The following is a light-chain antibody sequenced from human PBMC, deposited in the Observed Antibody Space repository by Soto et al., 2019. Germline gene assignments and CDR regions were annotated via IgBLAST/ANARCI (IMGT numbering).Light chain of an antibody. CDR3: QQSYISPWT. V-gene: IGKV1-39*01. CDR2: AAS. CDR1: QTISTY. Sequence: DIQMTQSPSSLSASIGDRVTITCRASQTISTYLNWYQQQLGKAPKLLIYAASTLQSGVPSRFSGSGSGTEFTLTISSLHPEDFASYCCQQSYISPWTFGQGTKVEIK. J-gene: IGKJ1*01.